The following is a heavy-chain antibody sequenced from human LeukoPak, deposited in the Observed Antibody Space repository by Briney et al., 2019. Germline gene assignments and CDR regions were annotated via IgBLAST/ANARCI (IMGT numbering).Heavy chain of an antibody. V-gene: IGHV1-18*04. D-gene: IGHD5-18*01. CDR1: GYNFDRYG. CDR2: ISTYNGNT. Sequence: SVKVSCKGSGYNFDRYGVNWVRQAPGQGLEWVGWISTYNGNTFYAQKFEGRVSMTTDTSTNTVYMDLRSLRSDDTAVYYCARDSGPGYSYGGGYWFDPWGQGTLVTVSS. J-gene: IGHJ5*02. CDR3: ARDSGPGYSYGGGYWFDP.